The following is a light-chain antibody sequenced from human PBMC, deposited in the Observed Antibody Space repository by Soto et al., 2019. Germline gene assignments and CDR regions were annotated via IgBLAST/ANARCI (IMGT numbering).Light chain of an antibody. J-gene: IGKJ4*01. CDR2: DAS. CDR1: QRISSW. V-gene: IGKV1-5*01. CDR3: QQYNSYPLT. Sequence: DIQMTQSPSTLSASVGDRVTITCRASQRISSWLAWYQQRPGKAPKVLIYDASSLKSGVPLRFSGSGSETEFTLTISSLQPDDFATYYCQQYNSYPLTFCGGTKVEIK.